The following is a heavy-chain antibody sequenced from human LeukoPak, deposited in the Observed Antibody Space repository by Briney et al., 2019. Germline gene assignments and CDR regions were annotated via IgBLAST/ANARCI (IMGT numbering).Heavy chain of an antibody. V-gene: IGHV3-30*03. J-gene: IGHJ4*02. CDR2: ISYDGSNK. CDR3: ATLAAARGPFDY. Sequence: PGRSLRLSCAASGFTFSRYGMHWVRQAPGKGLEWVAVISYDGSNKYYADSVKGRFTISRDNSKNTLYLQMNSLRAEDTAVYYCATLAAARGPFDYWGQGTLVTVSS. CDR1: GFTFSRYG. D-gene: IGHD2-2*01.